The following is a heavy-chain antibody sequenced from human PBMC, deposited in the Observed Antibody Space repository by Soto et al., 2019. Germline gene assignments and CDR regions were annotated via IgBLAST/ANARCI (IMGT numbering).Heavy chain of an antibody. CDR3: AKDTYYYGSGSYRPVG. V-gene: IGHV3-23*01. CDR1: GFIFSSYA. Sequence: GGSLRLSCAASGFIFSSYAMSWVRQGPGKGLEWVSAISGSGGSTYYADSVKGRFTISRDNSKNTLYLQMNSLRVEDTAVYYCAKDTYYYGSGSYRPVGWGQGTLVTVSS. CDR2: ISGSGGST. J-gene: IGHJ4*02. D-gene: IGHD3-10*01.